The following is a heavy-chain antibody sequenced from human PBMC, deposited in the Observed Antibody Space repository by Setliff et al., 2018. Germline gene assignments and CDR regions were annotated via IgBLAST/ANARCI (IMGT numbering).Heavy chain of an antibody. V-gene: IGHV3-23*01. J-gene: IGHJ6*03. Sequence: PGGSLRLSCAASGFTFSSFAMSWVRQAPGKGLEWVSTTSGGGGFSTYYADSVKGRLTISRDNSNLYLQMNSLRAEDTAVYFCARLALTGYDTSGYYYALDYYYYMDVWGKGTTVTVSS. CDR1: GFTFSSFA. CDR2: TSGGGGFST. D-gene: IGHD3-22*01. CDR3: ARLALTGYDTSGYYYALDYYYYMDV.